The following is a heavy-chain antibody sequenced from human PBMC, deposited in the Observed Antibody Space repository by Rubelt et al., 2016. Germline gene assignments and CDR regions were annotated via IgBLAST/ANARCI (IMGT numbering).Heavy chain of an antibody. J-gene: IGHJ2*01. Sequence: QLQLQESGPGLVKPSETLSLTCTVSGGSISSSSYYWGWIRQPPGKRLEWIGSIYYSGSTYDNPSLRSGVTISGETSKNQFSRRRGSVTAADTAVYYCARLILRYFDLWGRGTLVTVSS. CDR1: GGSISSSSYY. CDR3: ARLILRYFDL. V-gene: IGHV4-39*01. D-gene: IGHD3-16*02. CDR2: IYYSGST.